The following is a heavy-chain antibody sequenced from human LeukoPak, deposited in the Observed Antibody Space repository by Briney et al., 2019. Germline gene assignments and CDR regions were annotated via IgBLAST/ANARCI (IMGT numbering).Heavy chain of an antibody. D-gene: IGHD7-27*01. J-gene: IGHJ4*02. V-gene: IGHV3-23*01. Sequence: GGSLRLSCAASGFTFTSYSMSWVRQAPGKGLEWVPGTSDRGDYTYYADSEKGRFTVSRDNSENALYLQMSNLRTEDTAVYFCVKGGTADRVGWTHWGQGSLVTVFS. CDR3: VKGGTADRVGWTH. CDR2: TSDRGDYT. CDR1: GFTFTSYS.